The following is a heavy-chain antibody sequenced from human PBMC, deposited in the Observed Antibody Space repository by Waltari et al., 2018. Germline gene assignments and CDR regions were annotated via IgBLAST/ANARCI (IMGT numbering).Heavy chain of an antibody. D-gene: IGHD4-17*01. Sequence: EVQLVESGGGLVQPGGSLRLSCAASGFTYSLYWMHWVRQVPGKGLAWVSRSNSDGSSTSYADSVKGRFTIYKDNAKNTVYLQMNSLRVDDTAIYYCARGARRTTVTTGWWYFDLWGRGTLVTVSS. CDR3: ARGARRTTVTTGWWYFDL. V-gene: IGHV3-74*01. CDR1: GFTYSLYW. J-gene: IGHJ2*01. CDR2: SNSDGSST.